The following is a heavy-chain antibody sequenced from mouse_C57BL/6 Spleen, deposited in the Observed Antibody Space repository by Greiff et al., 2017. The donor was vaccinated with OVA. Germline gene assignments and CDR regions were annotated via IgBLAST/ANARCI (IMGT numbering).Heavy chain of an antibody. CDR3: ARRGPTTADAY. CDR2: IYPSSGDT. J-gene: IGHJ3*01. CDR1: GYTFTSYW. Sequence: VQLQQSGAELVRPGASVKLSCKASGYTFTSYWISWVKQSTGQGLEWIGEIYPSSGDTSYNEKFKGKATLTVAKSSSTAYMKLRSLTSEDSAVYYCARRGPTTADAYWGQGTLLTVS. D-gene: IGHD1-2*01. V-gene: IGHV1-81*01.